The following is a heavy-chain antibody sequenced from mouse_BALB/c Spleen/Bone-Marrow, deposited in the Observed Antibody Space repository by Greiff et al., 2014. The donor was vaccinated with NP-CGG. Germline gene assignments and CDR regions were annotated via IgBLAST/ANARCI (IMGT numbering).Heavy chain of an antibody. CDR3: TRQYGNYYAMDY. J-gene: IGHJ4*01. CDR2: IYPSDSYT. Sequence: VQLQQSGAELVGSGASVKVSCKASGYTFTSYWINWVKQRPGQGLEWIGNIYPSDSYTNYNQNFKDKATLTVDKSSSTAYMQLSSPTSEDSAVYYCTRQYGNYYAMDYWGQGTSVTVSS. D-gene: IGHD2-10*02. CDR1: GYTFTSYW. V-gene: IGHV1-69*02.